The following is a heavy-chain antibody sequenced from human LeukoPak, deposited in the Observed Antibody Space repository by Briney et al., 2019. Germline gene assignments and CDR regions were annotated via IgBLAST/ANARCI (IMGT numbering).Heavy chain of an antibody. V-gene: IGHV3-23*01. CDR2: ISGSGGST. Sequence: PGGSLRLSCATSGFTFSSYAMSWVRQAPGKGLEWVSAISGSGGSTYYADSVKGRFTISRDNSKSTLYLQMNSLRAEDAAVYYCAKEGPLYYDIWSGSDFDYWGQGTLVTVSS. D-gene: IGHD3-3*01. CDR1: GFTFSSYA. CDR3: AKEGPLYYDIWSGSDFDY. J-gene: IGHJ4*02.